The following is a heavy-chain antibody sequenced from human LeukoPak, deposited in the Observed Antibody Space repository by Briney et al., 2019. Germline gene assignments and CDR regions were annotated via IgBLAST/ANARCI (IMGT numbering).Heavy chain of an antibody. CDR1: GGSFSGYY. D-gene: IGHD6-19*01. Sequence: SETLSLTCAVYGGSFSGYYWSWIRQPPGMGLEWIGEINHSGSTNYNPSLKSRVTISVDTSKNQFSLKLSSVTAADTAVYYCAREALAVAGPWGQGTLVTVSS. CDR3: AREALAVAGP. CDR2: INHSGST. V-gene: IGHV4-34*01. J-gene: IGHJ5*02.